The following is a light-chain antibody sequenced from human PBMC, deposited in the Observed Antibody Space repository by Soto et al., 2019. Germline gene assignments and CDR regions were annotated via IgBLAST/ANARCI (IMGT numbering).Light chain of an antibody. V-gene: IGKV3-15*01. CDR2: GAS. CDR1: QSVSSN. Sequence: EIGLTDSPCTLSLSPGERATLSCRASQSVSSNLAWYQQKPGQAPRLLIYGASTRATGIPARFSGSGSGTEFTLTISSLQSEDFAVYYCQQYNNWPPAFGQGTKVDIK. CDR3: QQYNNWPPA. J-gene: IGKJ1*01.